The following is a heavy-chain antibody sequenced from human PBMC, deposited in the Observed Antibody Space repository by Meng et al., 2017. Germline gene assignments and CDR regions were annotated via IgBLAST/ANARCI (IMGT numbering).Heavy chain of an antibody. D-gene: IGHD3-22*01. V-gene: IGHV4-34*01. CDR3: ARASPYDRGGYFDY. Sequence: PQQLESGLLRPALTPSLPCAFYGCSFSGYYWSWIRQPPVKGLEWIGEINHSGSTNYNPSLKSRVTISVDTSKNRFSLKLSSVTAADTAVYYCARASPYDRGGYFDYWGQGTLVTVSS. CDR2: INHSGST. CDR1: GCSFSGYY. J-gene: IGHJ4*02.